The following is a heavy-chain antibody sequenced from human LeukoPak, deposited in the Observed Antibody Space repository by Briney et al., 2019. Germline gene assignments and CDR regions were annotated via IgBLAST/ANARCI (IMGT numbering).Heavy chain of an antibody. CDR2: INPNSGGT. J-gene: IGHJ1*01. CDR3: AXXXXXXXXXXXXX. Sequence: XTXTGXXMHWVRQAPGQGLEWMGWINPNSGGTNYXQKFQGRVTMTRDTSISTAYMELSRLRYEDTGVYYCAXXXXXXXXXXXXXWGXXXXXTVSS. CDR1: XTXTGXX. V-gene: IGHV1-2*02.